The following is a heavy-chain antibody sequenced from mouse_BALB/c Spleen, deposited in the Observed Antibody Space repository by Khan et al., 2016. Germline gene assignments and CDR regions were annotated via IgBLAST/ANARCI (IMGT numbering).Heavy chain of an antibody. J-gene: IGHJ2*01. D-gene: IGHD1-1*01. Sequence: EVQLQESGPGLVKPSQSLSLTCTVTGYSITSEYAWNWIRQFPGNKLEWMGYISYSGVTSYNPSLKSRFSITRDTSKNQFFLQFNSVTTEDTATYYCARSLLLRRDFFDYWGQGTTLTVSS. CDR3: ARSLLLRRDFFDY. CDR1: GYSITSEYA. V-gene: IGHV3-2*02. CDR2: ISYSGVT.